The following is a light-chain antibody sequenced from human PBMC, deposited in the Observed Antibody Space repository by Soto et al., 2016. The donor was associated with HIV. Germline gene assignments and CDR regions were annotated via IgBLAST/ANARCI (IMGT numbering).Light chain of an antibody. Sequence: SSELTQDPAVSVALGQTVRITCQGDSLRSYYASWYQQKPGQAPVLVIYGKNNRPSGIPDRFSGSSSGNTASLTITGAQAEDEADYYCNSRDSSGNRVFGRRDQADRP. CDR2: GKN. CDR3: NSRDSSGNRV. V-gene: IGLV3-19*01. J-gene: IGLJ3*02. CDR1: SLRSYY.